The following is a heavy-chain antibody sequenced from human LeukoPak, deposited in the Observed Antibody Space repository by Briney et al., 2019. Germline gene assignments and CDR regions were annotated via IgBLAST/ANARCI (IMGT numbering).Heavy chain of an antibody. D-gene: IGHD2-21*01. CDR3: ARDSRGSSGAFDI. V-gene: IGHV4-30-4*08. J-gene: IGHJ3*02. CDR2: IYHSGST. Sequence: TLSLTCTVSGGSISSGDYYWSWIRQPPGKGLEWIGYIYHSGSTYYNPSLKSRVTISVDTSKNQFSLKLSSVTAADTAVYYCARDSRGSSGAFDIWGQGTMVTVSS. CDR1: GGSISSGDYY.